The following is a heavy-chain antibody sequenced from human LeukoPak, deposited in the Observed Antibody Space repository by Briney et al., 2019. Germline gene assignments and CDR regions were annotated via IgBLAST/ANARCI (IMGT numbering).Heavy chain of an antibody. Sequence: SETLSGNCSVPGGSISSYYWSWVGQPAGKGLEWIGRIYTSGSTNYNPSLKSRVTMSVDTSKNQFSLKLSSVTAADTAVYYCARVRLDYYYYYMDVWGKGTTVTVSS. J-gene: IGHJ6*03. CDR1: GGSISSYY. CDR3: ARVRLDYYYYYMDV. V-gene: IGHV4-4*07. CDR2: IYTSGST.